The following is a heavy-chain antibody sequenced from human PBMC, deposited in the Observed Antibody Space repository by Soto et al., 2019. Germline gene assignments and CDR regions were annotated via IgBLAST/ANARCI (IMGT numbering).Heavy chain of an antibody. CDR2: ISGSGGST. CDR1: GFTFSSYA. D-gene: IGHD6-6*01. J-gene: IGHJ5*02. CDR3: ARRPLAARSPWFDP. Sequence: PGGSLRLSCAASGFTFSSYAMSWVRQAPGKGLEWVSAISGSGGSTYYADSVKGRFTISRDNSKNTLYLQMNSLRAEDTAVYYCARRPLAARSPWFDPWGQGTLVTVSS. V-gene: IGHV3-23*01.